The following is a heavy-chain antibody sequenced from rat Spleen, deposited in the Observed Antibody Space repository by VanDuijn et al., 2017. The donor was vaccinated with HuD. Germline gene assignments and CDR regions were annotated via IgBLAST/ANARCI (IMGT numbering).Heavy chain of an antibody. CDR2: IRTSGVIL. J-gene: IGHJ2*01. CDR3: ASLNYGGFIEEFDY. D-gene: IGHD1-11*01. V-gene: IGHV5-25*01. Sequence: EVKLVESGGGLVQPGGSLSLSCTASGFSFSDSDMAWVRQAPAKGLEWVASIRTSGVILYYRDSVKGRFTVSRDDAHSTLYLRMDSLRSEDTATYYCASLNYGGFIEEFDYWGQGVMVTVSS. CDR1: GFSFSDSD.